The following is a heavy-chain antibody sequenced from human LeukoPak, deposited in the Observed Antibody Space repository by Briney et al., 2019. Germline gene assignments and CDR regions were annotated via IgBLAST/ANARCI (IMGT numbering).Heavy chain of an antibody. J-gene: IGHJ4*02. V-gene: IGHV3-11*01. D-gene: IGHD3-9*01. CDR2: ISSSGSTI. CDR1: GFPFSDYY. CDR3: ARVDYDILTIADY. Sequence: GGSLRLSCATSGFPFSDYYMSWIRQAPGKGLEWVSYISSSGSTIYYADSVKGRFTISRDNAKNSLYLQMNSLRAEDTAVYYCARVDYDILTIADYWGQGTLVTVSS.